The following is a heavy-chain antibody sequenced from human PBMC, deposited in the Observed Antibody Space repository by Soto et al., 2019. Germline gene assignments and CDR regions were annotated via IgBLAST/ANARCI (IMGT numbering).Heavy chain of an antibody. D-gene: IGHD6-19*01. V-gene: IGHV4-39*01. J-gene: IGHJ5*02. CDR2: IYFSGSA. Sequence: SETLSLTCTVSGGSISGSSYFWGWIRQPPGKGLEWIGSIYFSGSASYNPSLRSRLTISVDTSTNQFSLKLSSVTAADTAVYYCARHDGDSSGRSWFDPWGQGSLVTVSS. CDR1: GGSISGSSYF. CDR3: ARHDGDSSGRSWFDP.